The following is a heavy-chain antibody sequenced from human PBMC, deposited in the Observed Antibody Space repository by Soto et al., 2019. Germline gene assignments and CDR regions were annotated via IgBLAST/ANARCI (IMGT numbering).Heavy chain of an antibody. CDR3: ARGRCSSTSCYAGVAINYYYYGMDV. J-gene: IGHJ6*02. CDR2: IIPIFGTA. V-gene: IGHV1-69*13. CDR1: GGTFSSYA. D-gene: IGHD2-2*01. Sequence: GASVKVSCKASGGTFSSYAISWVRQAPGQGLEWMGGIIPIFGTANYAQKFQGRVTITADESTSTAYMELSSLRSEDTAVYYCARGRCSSTSCYAGVAINYYYYGMDVWGQGTTVTVSS.